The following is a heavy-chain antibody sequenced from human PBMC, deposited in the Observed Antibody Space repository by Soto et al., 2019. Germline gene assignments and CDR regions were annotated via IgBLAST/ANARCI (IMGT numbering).Heavy chain of an antibody. CDR2: INHSGST. V-gene: IGHV4-34*01. CDR3: AGKTYYYGSGSYNY. CDR1: GGSFSGYY. J-gene: IGHJ4*02. Sequence: PSETLSLTCAVYGGSFSGYYWSWIRQPPGKGLEWIGEINHSGSTNYNPSLKSRVTISVDTSKNQFSLKLSSVTAADTAVYYCAGKTYYYGSGSYNYWGQGTLVTVSS. D-gene: IGHD3-10*01.